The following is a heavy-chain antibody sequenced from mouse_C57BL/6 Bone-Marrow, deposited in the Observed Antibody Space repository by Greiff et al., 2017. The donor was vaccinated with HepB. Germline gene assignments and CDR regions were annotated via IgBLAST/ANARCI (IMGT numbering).Heavy chain of an antibody. D-gene: IGHD1-1*01. CDR3: ARSYYSGSGPVYDC. Sequence: QVQLQQPGAELVRPGSSVKLSCKASGYTFTSYWMDWVKQRPGQGLEWIGNIYPSDSETHYNQKFKGKATLTVDKSSSTAYMQLSGLTSEDSAVYYCARSYYSGSGPVYDCWGKGTTLTV. CDR1: GYTFTSYW. J-gene: IGHJ2*01. V-gene: IGHV1-61*01. CDR2: IYPSDSET.